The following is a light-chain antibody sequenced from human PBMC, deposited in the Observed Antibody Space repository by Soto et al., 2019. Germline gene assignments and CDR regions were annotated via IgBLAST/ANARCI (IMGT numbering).Light chain of an antibody. CDR3: QQYYSTPWT. CDR1: QSVLYSPSNKNY. V-gene: IGKV4-1*01. Sequence: DIVMTQSPDYLAVSLGERATINCKSSQSVLYSPSNKNYLAWYQQKSGQSPKLLIYWASTRESGVPDRFSGSGSGTDFTLTISSLQAEDVAVYYCQQYYSTPWTFGQGTKVEIK. CDR2: WAS. J-gene: IGKJ1*01.